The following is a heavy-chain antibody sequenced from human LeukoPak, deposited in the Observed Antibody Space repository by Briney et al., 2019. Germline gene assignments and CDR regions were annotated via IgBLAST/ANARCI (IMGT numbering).Heavy chain of an antibody. CDR3: ARTYYYDRSAVFGY. CDR2: ITPSSSDR. V-gene: IGHV3-21*01. D-gene: IGHD3-22*01. CDR1: GFIFSSYS. Sequence: GGSLRLSCAACGFIFSSYSLNWLGQAPGKGLEWVSLITPSSSDRYYADSVQGRFTISRDNAKNSLYLQMNSLRAEDTAVYYCARTYYYDRSAVFGYWGQGTLVTVSS. J-gene: IGHJ4*02.